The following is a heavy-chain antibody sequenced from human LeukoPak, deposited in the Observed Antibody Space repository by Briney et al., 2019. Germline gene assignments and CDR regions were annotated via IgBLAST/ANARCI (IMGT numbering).Heavy chain of an antibody. CDR3: AKWVYYDFWSGVDY. CDR1: GFTFSDYW. CDR2: ISYDGGGT. D-gene: IGHD3-3*01. Sequence: PGGSLRLSCGASGFTFSDYWMHWVRQTPGKGLVWVSRISYDGGGTNYADSVRGRFTISRDNAKNTLYLQMNSLRAEDTAVYYCAKWVYYDFWSGVDYWGQGTLVTVSS. V-gene: IGHV3-74*01. J-gene: IGHJ4*02.